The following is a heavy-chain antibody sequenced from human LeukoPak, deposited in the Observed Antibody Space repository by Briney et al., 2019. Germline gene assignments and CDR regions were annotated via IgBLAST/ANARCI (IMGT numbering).Heavy chain of an antibody. CDR1: GGSISSSSYY. V-gene: IGHV4-39*07. CDR3: ATLNWKTLHAFDI. CDR2: IYYSGST. D-gene: IGHD1-20*01. J-gene: IGHJ3*02. Sequence: PSETLSLTCTVSGGSISSSSYYWGWIRQPPGKGLEWIGSIYYSGSTYYNPSLKSRVTISVDTSKNQFSLKLSPVTAADTAVYYCATLNWKTLHAFDIWGQGTMVTVSS.